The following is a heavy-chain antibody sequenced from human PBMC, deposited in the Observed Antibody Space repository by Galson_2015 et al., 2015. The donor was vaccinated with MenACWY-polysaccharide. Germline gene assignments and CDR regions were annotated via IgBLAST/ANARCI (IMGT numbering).Heavy chain of an antibody. V-gene: IGHV3-7*01. CDR3: ARDKAVGATHFDY. CDR1: GFTFNNYW. Sequence: LRLSCAASGFTFNNYWTSWVRQAPGEEPEWVANIRQDGSEMYYVDSVKGRFTISRDNAKDSLFLQMNSLRAEDTAVYYCARDKAVGATHFDYWGRGTLVTVSS. J-gene: IGHJ4*02. CDR2: IRQDGSEM. D-gene: IGHD1-26*01.